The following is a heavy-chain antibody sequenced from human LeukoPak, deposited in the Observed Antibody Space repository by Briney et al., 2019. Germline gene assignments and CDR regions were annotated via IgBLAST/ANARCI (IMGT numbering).Heavy chain of an antibody. D-gene: IGHD3-3*01. Sequence: PSETLSLTCAVSGGSISSGDYLWSWVRQPPGKGLEWIGYIYYSGSTDYNPSPKSRVTISVGTAKNQFSLKLSSVTAADTAVYYCARDGFWSGPDAFDIWGQGTMVTVSS. V-gene: IGHV4-30-4*08. J-gene: IGHJ3*02. CDR3: ARDGFWSGPDAFDI. CDR2: IYYSGST. CDR1: GGSISSGDYL.